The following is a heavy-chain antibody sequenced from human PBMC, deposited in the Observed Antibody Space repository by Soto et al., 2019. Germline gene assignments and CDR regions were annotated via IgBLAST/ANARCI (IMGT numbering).Heavy chain of an antibody. CDR3: ARGGGYSSSPGRYYYYYGMDV. Sequence: PGGSLRLSYEASGFTFSSSGMQRGSQSPGKGLEWVAVIWYDGSNKYYADSVKGRFTISRDNSKNTLYLQMNSLRAEDTAVYYCARGGGYSSSPGRYYYYYGMDVWGQGT. V-gene: IGHV3-33*01. J-gene: IGHJ6*02. CDR1: GFTFSSSG. CDR2: IWYDGSNK. D-gene: IGHD6-6*01.